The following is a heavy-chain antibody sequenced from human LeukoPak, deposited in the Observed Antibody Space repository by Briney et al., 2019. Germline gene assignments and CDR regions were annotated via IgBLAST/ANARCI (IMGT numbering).Heavy chain of an antibody. Sequence: GASVKVSCKASGGTFSSYAISWVLQAPGQGLEWMGGIIPIFGTANYAQKFQGRVTITADESTSTAYMELSSLRSEDTAVYYCARPPVPAAIGHWFDPWGQGTLVTVSS. CDR2: IIPIFGTA. V-gene: IGHV1-69*13. CDR1: GGTFSSYA. D-gene: IGHD2-2*02. J-gene: IGHJ5*02. CDR3: ARPPVPAAIGHWFDP.